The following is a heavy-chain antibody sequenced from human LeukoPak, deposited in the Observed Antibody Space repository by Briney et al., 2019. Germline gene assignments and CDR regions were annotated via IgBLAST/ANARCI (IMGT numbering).Heavy chain of an antibody. J-gene: IGHJ4*02. Sequence: PSETLSLTCAVYGGSFSGYYWSWIRQPPGKGLEWIGEINHSGSTNYNPSLKSRVTISVDTSKNQFSLKLSSVTAADTAVYYCARVADSAGFDYWGQGTLVTVSS. V-gene: IGHV4-34*09. CDR1: GGSFSGYY. CDR2: INHSGST. CDR3: ARVADSAGFDY. D-gene: IGHD6-13*01.